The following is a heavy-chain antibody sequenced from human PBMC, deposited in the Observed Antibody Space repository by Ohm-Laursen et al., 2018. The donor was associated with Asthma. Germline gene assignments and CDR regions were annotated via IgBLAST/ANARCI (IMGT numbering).Heavy chain of an antibody. Sequence: TLSLTCTVSGGSISSGNNYWNWVRQRPGKGLEWIGNIHYSGSTIYNPSLESRLTISVDTSKNQFSLNLSSVTAADTALYYCARDGRLRGSFDYWGQGTLVTVSS. CDR1: GGSISSGNNY. D-gene: IGHD3-10*01. V-gene: IGHV4-31*03. CDR2: IHYSGST. CDR3: ARDGRLRGSFDY. J-gene: IGHJ4*02.